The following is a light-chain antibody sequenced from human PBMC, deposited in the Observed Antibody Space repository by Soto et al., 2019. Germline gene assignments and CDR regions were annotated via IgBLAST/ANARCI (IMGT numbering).Light chain of an antibody. CDR3: QQYNNWPRT. J-gene: IGKJ1*01. CDR1: QSVSRS. Sequence: EIVMTQSPATLSVSPGERATLSCRASQSVSRSLAWYQQKPGQAPRLLIYDASTRATGIPARFSGSGSGTEFTLTISSLQSEDFAVYYCQQYNNWPRTFGQGTKVDIK. CDR2: DAS. V-gene: IGKV3-15*01.